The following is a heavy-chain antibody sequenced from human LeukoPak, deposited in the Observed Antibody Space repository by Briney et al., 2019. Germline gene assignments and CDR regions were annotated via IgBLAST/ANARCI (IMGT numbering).Heavy chain of an antibody. V-gene: IGHV4-59*01. D-gene: IGHD6-13*01. Sequence: SETLSLTCTVSGGSISSYYWSWIRQPPGKGLEWIGYIYYSGSTNYSPSLKSRVTISVDTSKNQFSLKLSSVTAADTAVYYCASGGLHSSSWLRRWGQGTLVTVSS. CDR3: ASGGLHSSSWLRR. J-gene: IGHJ4*02. CDR2: IYYSGST. CDR1: GGSISSYY.